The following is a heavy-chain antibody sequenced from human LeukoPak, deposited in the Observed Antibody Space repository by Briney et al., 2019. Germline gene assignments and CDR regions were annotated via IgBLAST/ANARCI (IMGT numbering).Heavy chain of an antibody. J-gene: IGHJ4*02. D-gene: IGHD1-26*01. V-gene: IGHV3-48*03. Sequence: GGSLRLSCAASGFTFSSYEMNWVRQAPGKGLEWVSYISSSGSTIYYADSVKGRFTISRDNAKNSLYLQMNSLRAEDTAVYYCARNYYVGATTRWGQGTLVTVSS. CDR2: ISSSGSTI. CDR1: GFTFSSYE. CDR3: ARNYYVGATTR.